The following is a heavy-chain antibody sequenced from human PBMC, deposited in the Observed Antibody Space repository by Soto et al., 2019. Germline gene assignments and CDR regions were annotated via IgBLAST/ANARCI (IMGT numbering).Heavy chain of an antibody. CDR3: ARGVATVTTRGDAFDI. CDR2: INHSGST. D-gene: IGHD4-17*01. J-gene: IGHJ3*02. V-gene: IGHV4-34*01. Sequence: SDTLSLTCAVYGGSFSGYYWSWIRQPPGKGLEWIGEINHSGSTNYNPSLKSRVTISVDTSKNQFSLKLSSVTAADTAVYYCARGVATVTTRGDAFDIWGQGTMVTGSS. CDR1: GGSFSGYY.